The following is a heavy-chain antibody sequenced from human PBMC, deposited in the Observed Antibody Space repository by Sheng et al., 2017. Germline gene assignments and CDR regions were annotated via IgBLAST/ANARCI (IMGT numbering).Heavy chain of an antibody. V-gene: IGHV4-34*01. CDR1: GGSFSGYY. CDR3: ARGLPYYDFWSGYYTYYYYGMDV. CDR2: INHSGST. J-gene: IGHJ6*02. D-gene: IGHD3-3*01. Sequence: QVQLQQWGAGLLKPSETLSLTCAVYGGSFSGYYWSWIRQPPGKGLEWIGEINHSGSTNYNPSLKSRVTISVDTSKNQFSLKLSSVTAADTAVYYCARGLPYYDFWSGYYTYYYYGMDVWGQGTTVTVSS.